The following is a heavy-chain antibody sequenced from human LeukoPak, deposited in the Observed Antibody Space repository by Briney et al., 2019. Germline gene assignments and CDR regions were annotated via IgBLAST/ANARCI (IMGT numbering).Heavy chain of an antibody. CDR1: GYTFSTYG. D-gene: IGHD6-19*01. Sequence: GASVKVSCKASGYTFSTYGISWVRQAPGQGLEWMARISAYNTNTNYAQKFQGRVTMTTDTSTSTAYMELRSLRSDDTAVYYCARAPFSSGWYLPWGYMDVWGKGTTVTISS. V-gene: IGHV1-18*01. CDR2: ISAYNTNT. CDR3: ARAPFSSGWYLPWGYMDV. J-gene: IGHJ6*03.